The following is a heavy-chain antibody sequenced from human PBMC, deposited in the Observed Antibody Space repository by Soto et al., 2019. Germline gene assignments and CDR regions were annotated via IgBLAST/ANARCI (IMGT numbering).Heavy chain of an antibody. J-gene: IGHJ4*02. D-gene: IGHD1-26*01. Sequence: GGSPRLSCAASGFTFDSYAMTWVRQAPGKGLEWVSTISGSGVKTDYADSVKGPFTVSRDNSKTTVYLQMNSLRAEDTAVYYCAKDLNGYSGSYSFPFLDSWGQGALVTVSS. V-gene: IGHV3-23*01. CDR1: GFTFDSYA. CDR2: ISGSGVKT. CDR3: AKDLNGYSGSYSFPFLDS.